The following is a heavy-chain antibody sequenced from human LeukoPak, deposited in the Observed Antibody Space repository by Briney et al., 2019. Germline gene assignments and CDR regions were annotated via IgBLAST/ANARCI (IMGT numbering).Heavy chain of an antibody. CDR3: ARDSNYDSSGYGFDY. V-gene: IGHV3-30-3*01. D-gene: IGHD3-22*01. J-gene: IGHJ4*02. CDR2: ISYDGSNK. Sequence: GGSLRLSCAASVFTFSSYSMHWVRQAPGKGREWVAVISYDGSNKYYADSAKGRFTISRDNSKNTLYLQMNSLRAEDTAVYYCARDSNYDSSGYGFDYWGQGTPVTVSS. CDR1: VFTFSSYS.